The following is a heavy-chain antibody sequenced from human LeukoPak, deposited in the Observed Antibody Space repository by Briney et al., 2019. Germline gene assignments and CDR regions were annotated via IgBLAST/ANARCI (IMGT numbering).Heavy chain of an antibody. V-gene: IGHV4-59*04. CDR2: IYYSGST. J-gene: IGHJ5*02. D-gene: IGHD2-2*01. Sequence: PSETLSLTCTVSGGSISNYYWSWIRQPPGKGLEYVGYIYYSGSTYYNPSLKSRVTISVDTSKNQFSLKLSSVTAADTAVYYCARLIVVVPAAGSYFDPWGQGTLVTVSS. CDR3: ARLIVVVPAAGSYFDP. CDR1: GGSISNYY.